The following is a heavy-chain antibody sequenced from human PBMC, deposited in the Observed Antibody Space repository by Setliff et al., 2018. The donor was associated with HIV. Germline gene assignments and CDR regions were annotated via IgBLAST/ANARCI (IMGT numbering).Heavy chain of an antibody. CDR2: IDWDDDK. CDR3: ARSQDALPAFDS. Sequence: SGPTLVNPTQTLTLTCTFSGFSLSTNRMCVGWIRQPPGKALEWLARIDWDDDKFYKTSLKTRLTVSKDPSRNQVVLTMTNMDPVDTSTYYCARSQDALPAFDSWGQGTPVTVSS. CDR1: GFSLSTNRMC. V-gene: IGHV2-70*17. J-gene: IGHJ4*02.